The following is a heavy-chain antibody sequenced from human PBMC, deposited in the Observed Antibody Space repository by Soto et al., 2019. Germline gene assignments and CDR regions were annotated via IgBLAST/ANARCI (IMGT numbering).Heavy chain of an antibody. V-gene: IGHV4-38-2*01. CDR1: GYSISSGYY. CDR2: IYESGST. J-gene: IGHJ4*02. D-gene: IGHD2-15*01. Sequence: KLSETLSLTCAVSGYSISSGYYWGWIRQPPGKGLEWIGSIYESGSTYYNPSLKSRVTMSVDTSKNQFSLKLTSVTAADTAVYYCARGWVVVAATFFDYWGQGTLVTVSS. CDR3: ARGWVVVAATFFDY.